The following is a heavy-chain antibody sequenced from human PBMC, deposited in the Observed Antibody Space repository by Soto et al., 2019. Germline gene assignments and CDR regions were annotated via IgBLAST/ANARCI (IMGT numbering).Heavy chain of an antibody. V-gene: IGHV3-23*01. Sequence: LRLSCAASGFTFSSYAMSWVRQAPGKGLEWVSAISGSGGSTYYADSVKGRFTISRDNSKNTLYLQMNSLRAEDTAVYYCAKARIAAAGLGPDFDYWGQGTLVTVSS. CDR1: GFTFSSYA. D-gene: IGHD6-13*01. CDR2: ISGSGGST. J-gene: IGHJ4*02. CDR3: AKARIAAAGLGPDFDY.